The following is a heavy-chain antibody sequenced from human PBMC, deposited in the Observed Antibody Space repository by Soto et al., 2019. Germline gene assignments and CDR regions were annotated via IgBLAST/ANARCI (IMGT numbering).Heavy chain of an antibody. CDR3: SKARHSTSWYGLEADL. D-gene: IGHD6-13*01. J-gene: IGHJ4*02. CDR2: ISYGGDNK. V-gene: IGHV3-30*09. CDR1: GFIFSDYA. Sequence: QVQLVESGGGVVQPGRSLRLSCAASGFIFSDYAMHWVRQAPGKGLEWVAVISYGGDNKYYADPVRGRFAISRDNLKNTLDLQMNSLNPEDTAVYHCSKARHSTSWYGLEADLWGQGTLVTVSS.